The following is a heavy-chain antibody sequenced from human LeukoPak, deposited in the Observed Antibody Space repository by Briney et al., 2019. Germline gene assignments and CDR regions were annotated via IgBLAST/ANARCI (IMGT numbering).Heavy chain of an antibody. CDR1: GFTFSSYA. J-gene: IGHJ3*02. CDR3: ARDSRGYSYGTVSDAFDI. CDR2: ISYDGSNK. D-gene: IGHD5-18*01. Sequence: GGSLRLSCAASGFTFSSYAMHWVRQAPGKGLEWVAIISYDGSNKYYADSVKGRFTISRDNSKNTLYLQMNGLRADDTAVYYCARDSRGYSYGTVSDAFDIWGQGTMVTVSS. V-gene: IGHV3-30-3*01.